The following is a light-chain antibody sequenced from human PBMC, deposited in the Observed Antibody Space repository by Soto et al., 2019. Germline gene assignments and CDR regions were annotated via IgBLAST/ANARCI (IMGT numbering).Light chain of an antibody. CDR2: DVS. Sequence: QSALTQPASVSGSPGQSITISCTGTSSDVGGYNYVSWYQQHPGKAPKLMIYDVSNRPSGVSNRFSGSKSGNTASLTISWLQAEDEADYYCSSYTSSSTLLFGGGTKLTVL. CDR1: SSDVGGYNY. J-gene: IGLJ2*01. CDR3: SSYTSSSTLL. V-gene: IGLV2-14*01.